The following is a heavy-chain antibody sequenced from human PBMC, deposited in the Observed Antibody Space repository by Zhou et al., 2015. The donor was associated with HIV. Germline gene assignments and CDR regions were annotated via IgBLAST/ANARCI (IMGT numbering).Heavy chain of an antibody. Sequence: QVQLVQSGAEVKKPGSSVKVSCKASGGTFSSYAISWVRQAPGQGLEWMGGIIPIFGTANYAQKFQGRVTITADESTSTAYMELSSLRSEDTAVYYCARPGVVVTAIRSLSAFDIWGQGDNGHRL. D-gene: IGHD2-21*02. J-gene: IGHJ3*02. CDR1: GGTFSSYA. V-gene: IGHV1-69*12. CDR2: IIPIFGTA. CDR3: ARPGVVVTAIRSLSAFDI.